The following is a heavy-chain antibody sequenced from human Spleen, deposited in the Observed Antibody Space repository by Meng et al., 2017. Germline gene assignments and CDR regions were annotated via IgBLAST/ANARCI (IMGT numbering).Heavy chain of an antibody. CDR3: ARRGVEETPDY. CDR1: GYSFTNYW. V-gene: IGHV5-51*01. CDR2: ISPGDSDT. J-gene: IGHJ4*02. Sequence: GESLKISCKGSGYSFTNYWIGWVRQMPGKGLEWMVIISPGDSDTRYSPSFQGQVTISADKSISTAFLQWSSLKAADTAIYFCARRGVEETPDYWGQGTLVTVSS. D-gene: IGHD3-10*01.